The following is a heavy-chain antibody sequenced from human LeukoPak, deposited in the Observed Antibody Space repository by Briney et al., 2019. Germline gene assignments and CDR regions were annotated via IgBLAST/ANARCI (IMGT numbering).Heavy chain of an antibody. CDR1: GFTFSNYN. CDR3: AKDRGIAVAHGTFDY. Sequence: GGSLRLSCAASGFTFSNYNMNWVRQAPGKGLEWVSFISSSSSDIYYADSVKGRFTISRDNAKNSLYLQMNSLGAEDTALYYCAKDRGIAVAHGTFDYWGQGTLVTVSS. J-gene: IGHJ4*02. D-gene: IGHD6-19*01. V-gene: IGHV3-21*04. CDR2: ISSSSSDI.